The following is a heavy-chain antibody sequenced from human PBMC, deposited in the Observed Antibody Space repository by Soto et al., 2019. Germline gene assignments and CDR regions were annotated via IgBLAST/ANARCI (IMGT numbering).Heavy chain of an antibody. Sequence: VGSLGLSCAASGFTFSSYGMHWVRQAPGKGLEWVAVIWYDGSNKYYADSVKGRFTISRDNSKNTLYLQMNSLRAEDTAVYYCARVHCTNGVCYTFAPWGQGNMVTVDS. J-gene: IGHJ5*02. V-gene: IGHV3-33*01. D-gene: IGHD2-8*01. CDR2: IWYDGSNK. CDR1: GFTFSSYG. CDR3: ARVHCTNGVCYTFAP.